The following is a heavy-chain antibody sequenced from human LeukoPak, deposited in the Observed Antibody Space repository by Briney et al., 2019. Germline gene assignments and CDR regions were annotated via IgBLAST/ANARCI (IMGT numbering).Heavy chain of an antibody. V-gene: IGHV4-30-4*01. CDR2: IYYSGST. CDR3: ARGRGVGATGNFDY. Sequence: PSQTLSLTCTVSSGSISSGDYYWTWIRQPPGKGLEWIGYIYYSGSTYYNPSLKSRVTISVDTSKNQFSLKLSSVTAADTAVYYCARGRGVGATGNFDYWGQGALVTVSS. CDR1: SGSISSGDYY. D-gene: IGHD1-26*01. J-gene: IGHJ4*02.